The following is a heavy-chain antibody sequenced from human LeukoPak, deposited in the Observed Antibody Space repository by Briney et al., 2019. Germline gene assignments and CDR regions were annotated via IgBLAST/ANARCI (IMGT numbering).Heavy chain of an antibody. J-gene: IGHJ5*02. CDR2: IYYSGST. V-gene: IGHV4-31*03. D-gene: IGHD6-19*01. Sequence: PSQTLSLTCTVSGGSISSGGYYWSWIRQHPGKGLEWIGYIYYSGSTNYNPSLKSRVTISVDTSKNQFSLKLSSVTAADTAVYYCARQDVGQWLGFDPWGQGTLVTVSS. CDR1: GGSISSGGYY. CDR3: ARQDVGQWLGFDP.